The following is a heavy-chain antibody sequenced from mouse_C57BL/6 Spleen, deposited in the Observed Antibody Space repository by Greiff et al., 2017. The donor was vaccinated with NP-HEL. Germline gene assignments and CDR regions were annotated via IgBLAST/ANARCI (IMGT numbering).Heavy chain of an antibody. V-gene: IGHV1-69*01. D-gene: IGHD4-1*01. CDR1: GYTFTSYW. CDR2: IDPSDSYT. Sequence: QVQLQQPGAELVMPGASVKLSCKASGYTFTSYWMHWVKQRPGQGLEWIGEIDPSDSYTNYIQKFKGKSTLTVDKSSSTAYMQLSSLTSEDSAVYYCARRAGTGAMDYWGQGTSVTVSS. CDR3: ARRAGTGAMDY. J-gene: IGHJ4*01.